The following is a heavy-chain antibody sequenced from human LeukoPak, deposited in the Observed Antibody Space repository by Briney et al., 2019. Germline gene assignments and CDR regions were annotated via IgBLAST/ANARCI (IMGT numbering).Heavy chain of an antibody. CDR3: ASQTTVTTSYYFDY. V-gene: IGHV4-30-4*07. D-gene: IGHD4-17*01. CDR2: IYYSGST. CDR1: GGSISSGDYS. Sequence: RASETLSLTCAVSGGSISSGDYSWSWIRQPPGKGLEWIGNIYYSGSTYYNPSLKSRVTISVDTSKNQFSLKLSSVTAADTAVYYCASQTTVTTSYYFDYWGQGTLVTVSS. J-gene: IGHJ4*02.